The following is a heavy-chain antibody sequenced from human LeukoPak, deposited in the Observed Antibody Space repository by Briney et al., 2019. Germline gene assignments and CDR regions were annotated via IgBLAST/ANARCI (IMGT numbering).Heavy chain of an antibody. CDR1: GFTFSSYG. D-gene: IGHD6-19*01. CDR2: IRYDGSNK. J-gene: IGHJ4*02. Sequence: PGGSLRLSCAASGFTFSSYGMHWVRQAPGKGLEWVAFIRYDGSNKYYEDSVKGRLTISRDNSKNALYLQMNSLRAEDTAVYYCAKYRSRGWYLDYWGQGTLVTVSS. CDR3: AKYRSRGWYLDY. V-gene: IGHV3-30*02.